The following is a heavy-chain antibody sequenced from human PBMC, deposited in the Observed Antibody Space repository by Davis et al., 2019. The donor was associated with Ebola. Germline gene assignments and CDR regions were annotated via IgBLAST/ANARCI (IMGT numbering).Heavy chain of an antibody. V-gene: IGHV1-8*02. J-gene: IGHJ6*02. CDR1: GYTFTSYD. CDR3: ARGTFYRGNVLRFLEWLPVPDV. Sequence: ASVKVSCKASGYTFTSYDINWVRQARGQGLEWMGWMNPYSGNTGYIEKFQGRVTMTTDTSTSTAYMELRSLRSEDTAVYYCARGTFYRGNVLRFLEWLPVPDVWGQGTTVTVSS. CDR2: MNPYSGNT. D-gene: IGHD3-3*01.